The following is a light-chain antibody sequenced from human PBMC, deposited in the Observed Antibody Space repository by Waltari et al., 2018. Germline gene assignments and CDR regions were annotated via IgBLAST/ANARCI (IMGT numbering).Light chain of an antibody. CDR3: SSYTTSNTWV. Sequence: QSALTQPASVSGSPGQSITISCTGTSSDVGVHNYVSWYQQHPGKAPKLMIYAVNKRPSGVSDRFSVSRSGNTASLTISGLQAEDEADYYCSSYTTSNTWVFGGGTKLTVL. V-gene: IGLV2-14*03. CDR2: AVN. CDR1: SSDVGVHNY. J-gene: IGLJ3*02.